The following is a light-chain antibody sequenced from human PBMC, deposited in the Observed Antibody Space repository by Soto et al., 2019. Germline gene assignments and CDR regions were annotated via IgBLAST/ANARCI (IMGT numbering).Light chain of an antibody. CDR3: MQGTHWPLT. CDR2: KIS. V-gene: IGKV2-30*01. Sequence: DIVMTQSPLSLRVTPGQPASISCSSTHSLVYADGNTYLQWFQQRPGQSPRRLIYKISNRDSGVPDRFSGSGSGTDFTLQISRVEAEDVGVYYCMQGTHWPLTFGQGTRREIK. J-gene: IGKJ5*01. CDR1: HSLVYADGNTY.